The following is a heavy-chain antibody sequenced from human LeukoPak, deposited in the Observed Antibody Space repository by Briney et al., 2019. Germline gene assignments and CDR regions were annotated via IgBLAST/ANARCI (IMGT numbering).Heavy chain of an antibody. J-gene: IGHJ4*02. V-gene: IGHV3-11*04. D-gene: IGHD2-2*01. CDR1: GFTFSDYY. Sequence: GGSLRLSCAASGFTFSDYYMSWIRQAPGKGLEWVSYISSSGSTIYYADSVKGRFTISRDNAKNSLYLKMNSLRAEDTAVYYCAAHIVVVPAAMPVYWGQGTLVTVSS. CDR2: ISSSGSTI. CDR3: AAHIVVVPAAMPVY.